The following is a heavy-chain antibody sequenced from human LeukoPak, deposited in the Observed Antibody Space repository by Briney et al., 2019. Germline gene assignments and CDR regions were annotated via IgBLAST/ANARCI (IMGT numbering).Heavy chain of an antibody. CDR3: AGPTCLRGAFCSTNF. CDR2: ISRSSDYK. V-gene: IGHV3-11*03. D-gene: IGHD2-8*01. CDR1: GFAFGDYH. Sequence: PGGSLRLSCAASGFAFGDYHMSWIRQAPGKGLEWVSYISRSSDYKDFADSVRGRFTVSRPNAKNSMYLQMSSLRAEDTAVYYCAGPTCLRGAFCSTNFWGQGTLVTVSS. J-gene: IGHJ4*02.